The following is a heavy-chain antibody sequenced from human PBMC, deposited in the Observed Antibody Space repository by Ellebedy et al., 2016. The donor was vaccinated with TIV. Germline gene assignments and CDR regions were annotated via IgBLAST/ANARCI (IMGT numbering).Heavy chain of an antibody. CDR3: ARQAYDILTGYHEELDY. Sequence: GGSLRLSXSASGFTLSGYSMNWVRQAPGKGLEWVSYISSSGSTRYYADSVKGRFTISTDNVKNSLYLQMNSLRDEDTAVYYCARQAYDILTGYHEELDYWGQGTLVTVSS. CDR1: GFTLSGYS. D-gene: IGHD3-9*01. CDR2: ISSSGSTR. V-gene: IGHV3-48*02. J-gene: IGHJ4*02.